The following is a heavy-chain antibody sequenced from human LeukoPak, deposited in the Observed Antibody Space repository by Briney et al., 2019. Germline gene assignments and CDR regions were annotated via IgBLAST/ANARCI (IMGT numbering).Heavy chain of an antibody. Sequence: ASVKVSCKASGYTFIDYYVHWVRQAPGQGLEWMGWINPNSGGTNYAQKFQGRVTMTRDTSISTAYMELSRLRSDDTAVYYCARDGDSSGVDPWGQGTLVTVSS. V-gene: IGHV1-2*02. D-gene: IGHD6-19*01. CDR2: INPNSGGT. CDR3: ARDGDSSGVDP. CDR1: GYTFIDYY. J-gene: IGHJ5*02.